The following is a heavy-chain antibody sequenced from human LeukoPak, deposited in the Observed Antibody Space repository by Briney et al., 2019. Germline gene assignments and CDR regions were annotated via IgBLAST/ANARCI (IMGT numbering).Heavy chain of an antibody. CDR3: AKDYSSGWHESWFDP. V-gene: IGHV3-21*01. J-gene: IGHJ5*02. CDR2: ISSSSSYI. CDR1: GFTFSSYS. Sequence: SGGSLRLSCAASGFTFSSYSMNWVRQAPGKGLEWVSSISSSSSYIYYADSVKGRFTISRDNAKNSLYLQMNSLRGEDTAVYYCAKDYSSGWHESWFDPWGQGTLVAVSS. D-gene: IGHD6-19*01.